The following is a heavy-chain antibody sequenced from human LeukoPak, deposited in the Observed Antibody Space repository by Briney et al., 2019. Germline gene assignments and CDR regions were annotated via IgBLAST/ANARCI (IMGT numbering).Heavy chain of an antibody. D-gene: IGHD1-1*01. CDR1: GYTFTGYY. Sequence: ASVKVSCKTSGYTFTGYYMHWVRQAPGQGLEWMGWINPNSGGTNYAQKFQGRVTMTRDTSISTAYMELSRLRSDDTAVYYCERVGATGTTSPFDYWGQGTLVTVSS. V-gene: IGHV1-2*02. CDR3: ERVGATGTTSPFDY. J-gene: IGHJ4*02. CDR2: INPNSGGT.